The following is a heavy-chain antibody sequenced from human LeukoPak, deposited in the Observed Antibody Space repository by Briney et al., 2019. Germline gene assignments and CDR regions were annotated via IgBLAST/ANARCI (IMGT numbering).Heavy chain of an antibody. Sequence: GGSLRLSCAVSGFKFRDHWMDWVRQAPGKGLEWVGHIKNDGSEIYYLDSLKGRFSISRDNTNNALYLQMNSLRVEDTAVYYCVKNDGWFHLAQWGQGTLVTVSS. CDR3: VKNDGWFHLAQ. D-gene: IGHD6-19*01. V-gene: IGHV3-7*03. CDR1: GFKFRDHW. J-gene: IGHJ4*02. CDR2: IKNDGSEI.